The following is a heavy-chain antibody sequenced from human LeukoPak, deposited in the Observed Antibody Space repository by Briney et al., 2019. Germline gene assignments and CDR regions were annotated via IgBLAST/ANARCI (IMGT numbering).Heavy chain of an antibody. D-gene: IGHD1-7*01. CDR1: GYAFTGYY. CDR2: INPNSGGT. V-gene: IGHV1-2*02. CDR3: ARIGTGTSPPRD. Sequence: ASVKVSCKASGYAFTGYYMHWVRQAPGQGLEWMGWINPNSGGTNYAQKFQGRVTMTRDTSISTAYMELSRLRSDDTAVYYCARIGTGTSPPRDWGQGTLVTVSS. J-gene: IGHJ4*02.